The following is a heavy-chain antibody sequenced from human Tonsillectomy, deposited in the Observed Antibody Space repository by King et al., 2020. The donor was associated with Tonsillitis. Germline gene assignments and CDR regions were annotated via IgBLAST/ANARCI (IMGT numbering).Heavy chain of an antibody. CDR1: GFTFSDYY. V-gene: IGHV3-11*06. CDR3: ATLPIVVPYGMDV. Sequence: VQLVESGGGLVKPGGSLRLSCAASGFTFSDYYMSWIRQAPGKGLEWVSYISSSSSYTNYADSVKGRFTISRDNAKNSLYLQMNSLRAEDTAVYYCATLPIVVPYGMDVWGQGTTVTVSS. CDR2: ISSSSSYT. D-gene: IGHD3-22*01. J-gene: IGHJ6*02.